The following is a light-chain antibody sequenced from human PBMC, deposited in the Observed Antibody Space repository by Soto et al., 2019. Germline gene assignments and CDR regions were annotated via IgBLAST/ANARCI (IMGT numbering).Light chain of an antibody. CDR2: GAS. Sequence: EMVLTQSPGTLSLSPGERATLSCKASQSVTSRYLAWYQQKPGQAPRLLIYGASSRDTGIPDRFSGSASGTDFTLTISRLEPEDFAVYFCQQYNNSPEYTFGQGTKLEIK. J-gene: IGKJ2*01. CDR3: QQYNNSPEYT. CDR1: QSVTSRY. V-gene: IGKV3-20*01.